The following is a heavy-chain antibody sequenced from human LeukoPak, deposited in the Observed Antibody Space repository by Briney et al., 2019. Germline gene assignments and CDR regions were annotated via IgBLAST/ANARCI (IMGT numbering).Heavy chain of an antibody. Sequence: ASVTVSCKASGYTFTSYGISWVRQAPGQGLEWMGWISAYNGNTNYAQKLQGRVTMTTDTSTSTAYMELRSLRSDDTAVYYCARTPRAVAGRVEGYWGQGTLVTVSS. D-gene: IGHD6-19*01. V-gene: IGHV1-18*01. CDR3: ARTPRAVAGRVEGY. CDR2: ISAYNGNT. J-gene: IGHJ4*02. CDR1: GYTFTSYG.